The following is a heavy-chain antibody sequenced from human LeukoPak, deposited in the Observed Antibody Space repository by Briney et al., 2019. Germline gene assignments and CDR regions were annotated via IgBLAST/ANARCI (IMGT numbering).Heavy chain of an antibody. CDR2: IKQDGSEK. Sequence: GGSLRLSCAASGFTFTTFWMSWVRQAPGKGLGSVANIKQDGSEKYYVDSVKGRFTISRDNAKSSLYLQMISLRAEDTAVYYCARALFGESTYYYYYYGMDVWGQGTTVTVSS. CDR1: GFTFTTFW. D-gene: IGHD3-10*01. CDR3: ARALFGESTYYYYYYGMDV. V-gene: IGHV3-7*01. J-gene: IGHJ6*02.